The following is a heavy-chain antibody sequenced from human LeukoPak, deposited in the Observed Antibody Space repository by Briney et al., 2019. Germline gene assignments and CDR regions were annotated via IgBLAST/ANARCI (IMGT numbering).Heavy chain of an antibody. CDR1: GYTFTGYY. CDR2: INPNSGGT. D-gene: IGHD3-22*01. J-gene: IGHJ4*02. V-gene: IGHV1-2*02. Sequence: ASVKVSCKASGYTFTGYYMHWVRQAPGQGLEWMGWINPNSGGTNYAQKFQGRATMTRDTSISTAYMELSRLRSDDTAVYYCASSITMIVVVTPAPNFDYWGQGTLATVSS. CDR3: ASSITMIVVVTPAPNFDY.